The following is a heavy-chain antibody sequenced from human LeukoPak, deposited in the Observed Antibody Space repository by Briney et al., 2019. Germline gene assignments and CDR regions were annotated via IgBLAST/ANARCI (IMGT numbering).Heavy chain of an antibody. D-gene: IGHD2-2*01. CDR2: ISSSGST. CDR3: ATNDCSSTSCYFWDYYYYYMDV. Sequence: SETLSLTCTVSGDSISSGDYYWSWIRQPAGKGLEWIGRISSSGSTNYNPSLKSRVTISVDTSKNQFSLKLSSVTAADTAVYYCATNDCSSTSCYFWDYYYYYMDVWGKGTTVTISS. V-gene: IGHV4-61*02. J-gene: IGHJ6*03. CDR1: GDSISSGDYY.